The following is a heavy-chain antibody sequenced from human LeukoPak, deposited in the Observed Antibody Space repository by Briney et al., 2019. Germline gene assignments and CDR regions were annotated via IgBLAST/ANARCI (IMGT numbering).Heavy chain of an antibody. CDR1: GGSISSYY. J-gene: IGHJ4*02. D-gene: IGHD3-3*01. Sequence: SETLSLTCTVSGGSISSYYWSWIRQPPGKGLEWIGYIYYSGSTNYNPSLKSRVTISVDTSKNQYSLKLSSVTAADTAVYYCARQYDFWSGLFDYWGQGTLVTVSS. CDR3: ARQYDFWSGLFDY. V-gene: IGHV4-59*08. CDR2: IYYSGST.